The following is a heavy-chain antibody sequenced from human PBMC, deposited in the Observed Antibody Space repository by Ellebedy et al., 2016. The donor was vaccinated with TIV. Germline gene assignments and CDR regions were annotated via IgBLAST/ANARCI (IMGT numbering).Heavy chain of an antibody. J-gene: IGHJ6*02. CDR1: GFTVSSNY. D-gene: IGHD3-10*01. Sequence: PGGSLRLSCAASGFTVSSNYMSWVRQAPGKGLEWVSVIYSGGSTYYADSVKGRFTISRHNSKNTLYLQMNSLRAEDTAVYYCARDLYYGSAVHYYYGMDVWGQGTTVTVSS. V-gene: IGHV3-53*04. CDR3: ARDLYYGSAVHYYYGMDV. CDR2: IYSGGST.